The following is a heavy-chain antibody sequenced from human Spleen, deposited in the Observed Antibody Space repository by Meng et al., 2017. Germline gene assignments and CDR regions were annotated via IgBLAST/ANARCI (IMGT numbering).Heavy chain of an antibody. J-gene: IGHJ4*02. CDR2: INPNSGCT. V-gene: IGHV1-2*06. CDR1: GYTFTGYY. Sequence: QVQLVQAGAEVKKPGASMKVSCKASGYTFTGYYMHWVRQAPGQGLEWMGRINPNSGCTNYAQKFQGRVTMTRDTSISTAYMELSRLRSDDTAVYYCAAYDILTGYSLLNDYWGQGTLVTVSS. CDR3: AAYDILTGYSLLNDY. D-gene: IGHD3-9*01.